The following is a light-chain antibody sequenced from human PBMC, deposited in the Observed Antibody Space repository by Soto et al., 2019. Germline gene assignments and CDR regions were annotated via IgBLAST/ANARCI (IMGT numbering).Light chain of an antibody. Sequence: EIVMTQSPATLSVSPGERATLSCRASQSITSNLAWYQQKPGQAPRLLIYAASTRATGVPARFSASGSGTEFTLTISSLQSVDYAIYYGHLYNFRPHTVSQGTKLE. V-gene: IGKV3-15*01. CDR1: QSITSN. CDR2: AAS. J-gene: IGKJ2*01. CDR3: HLYNFRPHT.